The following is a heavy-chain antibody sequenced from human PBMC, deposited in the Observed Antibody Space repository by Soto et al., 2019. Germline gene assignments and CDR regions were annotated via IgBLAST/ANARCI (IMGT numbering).Heavy chain of an antibody. CDR3: ATRPYSSSSDYGMDV. V-gene: IGHV1-46*01. D-gene: IGHD6-6*01. J-gene: IGHJ6*02. Sequence: QVQLVQSGAEVKKPGASVKVSCKASGYTFTSYYMHWVRQAPGQGLEWMGIINPSGGSTSYAQKFQGTVTMTRDTSTSTVYMELSSLRSEDTAVYYCATRPYSSSSDYGMDVWGQGTTVTVSS. CDR1: GYTFTSYY. CDR2: INPSGGST.